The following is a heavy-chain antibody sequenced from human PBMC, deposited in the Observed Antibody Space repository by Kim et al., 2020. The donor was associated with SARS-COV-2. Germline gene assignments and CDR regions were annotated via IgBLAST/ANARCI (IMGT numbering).Heavy chain of an antibody. D-gene: IGHD3-10*01. CDR2: ISGSGGNT. Sequence: GGSLRLSCAASGFTFSSYAMSWVRQAPGKGLEWVSAISGSGGNTYYADSVKGRFTISRDNSKNTLYLQMNSLRAEDTAVYYCAIYGSGSYYIGPFDYWGQGTLVTVSS. V-gene: IGHV3-23*01. CDR1: GFTFSSYA. J-gene: IGHJ4*02. CDR3: AIYGSGSYYIGPFDY.